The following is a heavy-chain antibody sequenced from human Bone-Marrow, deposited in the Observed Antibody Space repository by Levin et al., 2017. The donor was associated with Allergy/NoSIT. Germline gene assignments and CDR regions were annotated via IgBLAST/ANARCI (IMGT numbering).Heavy chain of an antibody. Sequence: SETLSLTCTVSGGSISSYYWSWIRQPPGKGLEWIGYIYYSGSTNYNPSLKSRVTISVDTSKNQFSLKLSSVTAADTAVYYCARVDPYDSSGWAFDIWGQGTMVTVSS. CDR3: ARVDPYDSSGWAFDI. D-gene: IGHD3-22*01. CDR1: GGSISSYY. J-gene: IGHJ3*02. CDR2: IYYSGST. V-gene: IGHV4-59*01.